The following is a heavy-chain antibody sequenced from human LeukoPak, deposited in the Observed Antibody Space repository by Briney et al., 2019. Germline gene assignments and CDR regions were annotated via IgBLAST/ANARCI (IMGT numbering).Heavy chain of an antibody. CDR3: ARDLTIAAAGIIDYYYYYGMDV. CDR1: GGSISSSSYY. Sequence: SETLSLTCTVSGGSISSSSYYWGWIRQPPGKGLEWIGSIYYSGSTYYNPSLKSRVTISVDTSKNQFSLKLSSVTAADTAVYYCARDLTIAAAGIIDYYYYYGMDVWGQGTTVTVSS. CDR2: IYYSGST. V-gene: IGHV4-39*07. J-gene: IGHJ6*02. D-gene: IGHD6-13*01.